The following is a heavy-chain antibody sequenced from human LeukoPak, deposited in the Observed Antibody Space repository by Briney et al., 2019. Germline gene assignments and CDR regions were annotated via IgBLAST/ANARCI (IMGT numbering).Heavy chain of an antibody. J-gene: IGHJ3*02. D-gene: IGHD6-13*01. CDR2: ISSGSSYI. CDR3: AREHPFNLLITAAGTEDAFDI. V-gene: IGHV3-21*01. CDR1: GFTFSSYS. Sequence: GGSLKLSCAASGFTFSSYSLNWVRQAPGKGLEWVSSISSGSSYIYYADSVKGRFTISRDNAKNSLYLQMNSLRAEDTAVHYCAREHPFNLLITAAGTEDAFDIWGQGTMVTVSS.